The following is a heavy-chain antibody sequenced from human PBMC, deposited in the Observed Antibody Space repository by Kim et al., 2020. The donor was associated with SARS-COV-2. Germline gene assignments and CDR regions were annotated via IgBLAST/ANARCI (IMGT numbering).Heavy chain of an antibody. CDR2: IYYSGST. Sequence: SETLSLTCTVSGGSISSSNYYWGWIRQPPGKGLEWIGSIYYSGSTYYNPSLKSRVTMSLDTSKNQFSLKLSSVTAADTAFYYCARDTVAAAGTFSVDYWGQGTLVTVSS. V-gene: IGHV4-39*07. D-gene: IGHD6-13*01. J-gene: IGHJ4*02. CDR1: GGSISSSNYY. CDR3: ARDTVAAAGTFSVDY.